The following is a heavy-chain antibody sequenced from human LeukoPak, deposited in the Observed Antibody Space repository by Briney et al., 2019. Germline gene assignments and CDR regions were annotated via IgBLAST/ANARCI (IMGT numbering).Heavy chain of an antibody. D-gene: IGHD3-22*01. CDR3: ARDIIAYYDKGGFDP. Sequence: GGSLRLSCAASGFTFSTYAMNWVRQAPGKGLEWVSSISTGSSYIYYADSVRGRFTISRDNAKNSLYLQMNNLRAADTAVYYCARDIIAYYDKGGFDPWGQGTLVTVSS. CDR2: ISTGSSYI. V-gene: IGHV3-21*01. J-gene: IGHJ5*02. CDR1: GFTFSTYA.